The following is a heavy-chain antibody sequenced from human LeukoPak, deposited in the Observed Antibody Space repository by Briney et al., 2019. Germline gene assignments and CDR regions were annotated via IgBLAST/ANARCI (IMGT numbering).Heavy chain of an antibody. CDR3: AKTGFQWGDYYYYMDV. D-gene: IGHD1-14*01. J-gene: IGHJ6*03. CDR1: GFTFSSYA. Sequence: PGGSLRLSCAASGFTFSSYAMDWVRQAPAKGLEWVAFILNDGNNKYYTDSVKGRFTISRDNSKNTMHLQMNSLRAEDTAVYYCAKTGFQWGDYYYYMDVWGKGTTVTVSS. CDR2: ILNDGNNK. V-gene: IGHV3-30*02.